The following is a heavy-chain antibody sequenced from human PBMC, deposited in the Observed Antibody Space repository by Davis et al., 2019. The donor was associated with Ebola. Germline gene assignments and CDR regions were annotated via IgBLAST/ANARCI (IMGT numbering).Heavy chain of an antibody. D-gene: IGHD6-19*01. J-gene: IGHJ4*02. CDR3: AKDGTGWSDEFDY. Sequence: ASVKVSCKASGYTFTGYYMHWVRQAPGQGLEWMGRINPNSGGTNYAQKFQGRVTMTRDTSISTAYMELSRLRSDDTAVYYCAKDGTGWSDEFDYWGQGTLVTASS. V-gene: IGHV1-2*06. CDR2: INPNSGGT. CDR1: GYTFTGYY.